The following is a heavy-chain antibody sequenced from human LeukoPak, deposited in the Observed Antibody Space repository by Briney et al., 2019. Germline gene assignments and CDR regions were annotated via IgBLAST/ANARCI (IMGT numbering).Heavy chain of an antibody. CDR2: ISTSTTTI. D-gene: IGHD3-10*01. CDR1: GFTFSSYS. V-gene: IGHV3-48*01. CDR3: AKGYYGSGSYGWFDY. Sequence: GGSLRLSCEASGFTFSSYSMNWVRQAPGKGLEWISYISTSTTTIYYADSVKGRFTISRDNSKNTLFLHMNSLRAEDTAVYSCAKGYYGSGSYGWFDYWGQGTLVTVSS. J-gene: IGHJ4*02.